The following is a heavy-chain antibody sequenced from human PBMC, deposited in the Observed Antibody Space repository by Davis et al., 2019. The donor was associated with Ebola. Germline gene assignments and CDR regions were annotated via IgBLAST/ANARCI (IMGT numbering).Heavy chain of an antibody. V-gene: IGHV1-58*01. CDR2: IVVGSGNT. Sequence: SVKVSCKASGFTFISSAVQWVRQARGQRLEWIGWIVVGSGNTNYAQKFQERVTITRDMSTSTAYMELSSLRSEDTAVYYCARGGDYYGSGSYFGEDYYYYYGMDVWGQGTTVTVSS. CDR3: ARGGDYYGSGSYFGEDYYYYYGMDV. D-gene: IGHD3-10*01. J-gene: IGHJ6*02. CDR1: GFTFISSA.